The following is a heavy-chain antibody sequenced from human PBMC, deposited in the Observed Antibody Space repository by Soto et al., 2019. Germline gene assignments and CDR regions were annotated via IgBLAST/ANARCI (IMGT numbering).Heavy chain of an antibody. D-gene: IGHD2-2*01. CDR1: GYTFTSYG. CDR3: ARVLFVVVPAAIGWFDP. CDR2: ISAYNGNT. J-gene: IGHJ5*02. Sequence: ASVKVSCKASGYTFTSYGISWVRQAPGQGLEWMGWISAYNGNTNYAQKLQGRVTMTTDTSTSTAYMELRSLRSDDTAVYYCARVLFVVVPAAIGWFDPWGQGTLVNVSS. V-gene: IGHV1-18*01.